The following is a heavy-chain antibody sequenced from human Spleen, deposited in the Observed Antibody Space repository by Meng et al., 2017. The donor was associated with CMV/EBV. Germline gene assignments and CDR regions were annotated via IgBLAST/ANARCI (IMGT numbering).Heavy chain of an antibody. CDR2: INPSGGST. V-gene: IGHV1-46*01. CDR3: ARFSRQLGIAAAGDYYGMDV. CDR1: GYTFTSYY. D-gene: IGHD6-13*01. J-gene: IGHJ6*02. Sequence: ASVKVSCKASGYTFTSYYMHWVRQAPGQGLEWMGIINPSGGSTSYAQKFQGRVTMTRDTSTSTVYMELSSLRSEDTAVYYCARFSRQLGIAAAGDYYGMDVWGQGTTVTVSS.